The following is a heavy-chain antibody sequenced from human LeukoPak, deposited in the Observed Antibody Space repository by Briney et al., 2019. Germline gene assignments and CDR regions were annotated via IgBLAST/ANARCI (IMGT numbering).Heavy chain of an antibody. Sequence: SETLSLTCAVYGGSFSGYYWSWIRQPPAKGLEWIGEINHSGSTNYNPSLKSRVTISVDTSKNQFSLKLRSVTAADTAVYYCARGPHIAAAGTGRFWNYWGQGTLVTVSS. CDR3: ARGPHIAAAGTGRFWNY. J-gene: IGHJ4*02. CDR2: INHSGST. D-gene: IGHD6-13*01. CDR1: GGSFSGYY. V-gene: IGHV4-34*01.